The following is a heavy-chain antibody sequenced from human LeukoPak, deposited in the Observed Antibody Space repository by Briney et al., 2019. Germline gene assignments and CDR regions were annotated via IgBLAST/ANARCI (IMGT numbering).Heavy chain of an antibody. J-gene: IGHJ5*02. CDR2: IYYSGST. Sequence: SETLSLTCTVSGGSISSYYWSWIRQPPGKGLEWIGYIYYSGSTNYNPSLKSRVTISVDTSKNQFSLKLTSVTAADTAIYYCAREVHYYGSGTYFFWFDPWGQGTLVTVSS. D-gene: IGHD3-10*01. CDR3: AREVHYYGSGTYFFWFDP. CDR1: GGSISSYY. V-gene: IGHV4-59*01.